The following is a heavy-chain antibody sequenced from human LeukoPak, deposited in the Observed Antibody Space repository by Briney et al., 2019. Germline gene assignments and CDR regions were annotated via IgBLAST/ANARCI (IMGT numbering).Heavy chain of an antibody. V-gene: IGHV3-23*01. CDR1: GFTFSSYA. D-gene: IGHD3-22*01. Sequence: PGGSLRLSCAASGFTFSSYAMSWVRQAPGKGLEWVSAISGSGGSTYYADSVKGRFTISRDNSKNTLYLQMNSLRAEDTAVYYCAKDDYYDSSGYSGGAFDIWGQGTMVTVSS. J-gene: IGHJ3*02. CDR3: AKDDYYDSSGYSGGAFDI. CDR2: ISGSGGST.